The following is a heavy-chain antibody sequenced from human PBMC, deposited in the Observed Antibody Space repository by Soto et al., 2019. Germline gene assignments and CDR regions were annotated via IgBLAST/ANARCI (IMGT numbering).Heavy chain of an antibody. CDR2: ISSSGTGT. D-gene: IGHD4-17*01. CDR1: GFTFSSYE. J-gene: IGHJ4*02. CDR3: VRDLHEPLAADALREAN. Sequence: EMQLVQSGGGLVQPGGSLRLSCAASGFTFSSYEMHRVRQAPGKGLEWISYISSSGTGTYYADSVRGRFTMSRDNTKNSVSLQMYSLRAEDTAIYYCVRDLHEPLAADALREANWGQGTQVTVSS. V-gene: IGHV3-48*03.